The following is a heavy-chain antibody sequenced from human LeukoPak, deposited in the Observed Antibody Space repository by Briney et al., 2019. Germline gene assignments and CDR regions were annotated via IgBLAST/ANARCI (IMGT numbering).Heavy chain of an antibody. CDR1: GGSISSYY. Sequence: SETLSLTCTVSGGSISSYYWSWIRQPPGKGLEWIGYVYDSGSTTYNPSLKSRLTISVDTSKNQFSLKLSSVTAADTAVYYCAKTYYDILTGYGGPYYMDVWGKGTTVTVSS. J-gene: IGHJ6*03. CDR3: AKTYYDILTGYGGPYYMDV. CDR2: VYDSGST. D-gene: IGHD3-9*01. V-gene: IGHV4-59*01.